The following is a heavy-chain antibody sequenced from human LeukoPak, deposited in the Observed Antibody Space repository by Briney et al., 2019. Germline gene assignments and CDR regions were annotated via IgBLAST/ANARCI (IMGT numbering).Heavy chain of an antibody. V-gene: IGHV1-18*01. CDR2: ISAYNGNT. J-gene: IGHJ6*03. D-gene: IGHD1-26*01. CDR1: GYTFTSYG. CDR3: ARDTTRSYPTPYYYYMDV. Sequence: GASVKVSCKASGYTFTSYGISWVRQAPGQGLEWMGWISAYNGNTNYAQKLQGRVTMTTDTSTSTAYMELRSLRSDDTAVYYCARDTTRSYPTPYYYYMDVWGKGTTVTVSS.